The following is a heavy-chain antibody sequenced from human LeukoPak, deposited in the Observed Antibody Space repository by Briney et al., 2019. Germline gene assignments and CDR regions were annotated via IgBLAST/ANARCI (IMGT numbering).Heavy chain of an antibody. CDR2: IYYSGST. J-gene: IGHJ4*02. CDR3: ARGDGSDLPPDY. CDR1: GGSISSYY. V-gene: IGHV4-59*01. D-gene: IGHD3-10*01. Sequence: PSETLSLTCTVSGGSISSYYWSWIRQPPGKGLEWIGYIYYSGSTNYNPSLKSRVTISVDTSKNQFSLELSSVTAADTAVYYCARGDGSDLPPDYWGQGTLVTVSS.